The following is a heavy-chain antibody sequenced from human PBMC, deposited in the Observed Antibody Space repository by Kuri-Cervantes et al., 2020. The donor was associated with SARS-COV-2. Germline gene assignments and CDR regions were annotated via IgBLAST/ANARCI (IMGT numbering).Heavy chain of an antibody. CDR1: GYTFTSYG. D-gene: IGHD2-2*01. CDR3: ARLAAIYYYYGMDV. V-gene: IGHV1-18*01. J-gene: IGHJ6*02. Sequence: KVSCKASGYTFTSYGISWVRQVPGQGLEWMGWISTYNHNKEYAQKFQGRVTMTVDTSTTTAYMDLRSLRSDDTAVYYCARLAAIYYYYGMDVWGQGTTVTVSS. CDR2: ISTYNHNK.